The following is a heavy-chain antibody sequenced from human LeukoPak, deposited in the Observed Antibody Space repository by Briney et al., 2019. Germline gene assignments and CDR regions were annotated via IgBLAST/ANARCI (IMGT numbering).Heavy chain of an antibody. J-gene: IGHJ5*02. CDR3: ARDLGNNWFDP. V-gene: IGHV1-46*01. Sequence: GASVKVSCEASGYTFTSYYMHWVRQAPGQGLEWMGIINPSGGSTSYAQKFQGRVTMTRDTSTSTVYMELSSLRSEDTAVYYCARDLGNNWFDPWGQGTLVTVSS. D-gene: IGHD3-16*01. CDR2: INPSGGST. CDR1: GYTFTSYY.